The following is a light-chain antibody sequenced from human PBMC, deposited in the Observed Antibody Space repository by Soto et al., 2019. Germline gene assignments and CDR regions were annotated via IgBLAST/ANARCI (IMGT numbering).Light chain of an antibody. CDR1: QSVLYSSNNKNY. J-gene: IGKJ4*01. CDR3: QQYYSTPLT. V-gene: IGKV4-1*01. Sequence: SLAVSLGERATLNCKSSQSVLYSSNNKNYLAWYQQKPGQPPKLLIYWASTRESGVPDRFSGSGSGTDFTLTISSLQAEDVAVYYCQQYYSTPLTFGGGTKVDIK. CDR2: WAS.